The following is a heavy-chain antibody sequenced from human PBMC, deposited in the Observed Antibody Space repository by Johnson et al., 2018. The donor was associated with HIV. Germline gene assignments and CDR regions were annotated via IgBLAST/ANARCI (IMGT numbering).Heavy chain of an antibody. V-gene: IGHV3-30-3*01. CDR3: ARGIQPDAFDI. D-gene: IGHD2-2*01. CDR1: GFTFSSYA. Sequence: QVQLVESGGGVVQPGRSLRLSCAASGFTFSSYAMNWVRQAPGKGLEWVAVISYDGSNKYYADSVKGRFTISRDNSKNTLYLQMNSLRAEDTAVYYCARGIQPDAFDIWGQGTMVTVSS. CDR2: ISYDGSNK. J-gene: IGHJ3*02.